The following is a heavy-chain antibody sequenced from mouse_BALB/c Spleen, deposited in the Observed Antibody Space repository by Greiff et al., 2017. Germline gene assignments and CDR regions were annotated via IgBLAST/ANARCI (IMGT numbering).Heavy chain of an antibody. V-gene: IGHV7-3*02. D-gene: IGHD1-2*01. CDR1: GFTFTDYY. J-gene: IGHJ4*01. CDR3: ARGTILRPSMDY. CDR2: IRNKANGYTT. Sequence: EVKVVESGGGLVQPGGSLRLSCATSGFTFTDYYMSWVRQPPGKALEWLGFIRNKANGYTTEYSASVKGRFTISRDNSQSILYLQMNTLRAEDSATYYCARGTILRPSMDYWGQGTSVTVSS.